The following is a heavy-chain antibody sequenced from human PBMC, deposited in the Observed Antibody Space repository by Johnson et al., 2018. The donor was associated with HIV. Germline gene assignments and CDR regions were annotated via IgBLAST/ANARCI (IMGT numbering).Heavy chain of an antibody. V-gene: IGHV3-7*01. Sequence: VQLVESGGGLVQPGGSLRLSCAASGFTFSSYWMSWVRQAPGKGLEWVANIKQDGSEKYYVDSVKGRFTISRDNAKNSLYLQMNSLRAEDTAVYYCAKGRSPRIQRRTWAFDIWGQGTMVIVSS. CDR3: AKGRSPRIQRRTWAFDI. J-gene: IGHJ3*02. CDR1: GFTFSSYW. D-gene: IGHD5-18*01. CDR2: IKQDGSEK.